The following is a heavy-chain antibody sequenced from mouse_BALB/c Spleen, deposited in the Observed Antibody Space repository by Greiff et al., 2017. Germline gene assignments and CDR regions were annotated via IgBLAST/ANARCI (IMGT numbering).Heavy chain of an antibody. CDR1: GYTFTSYW. CDR3: AGKNTYDGY. V-gene: IGHV1-7*01. CDR2: INPSTGYT. D-gene: IGHD2-14*01. Sequence: VQLQQSGAELAKPGASVKMSCKASGYTFTSYWMHWVKQRPGQGLEWIGYINPSTGYTEYNQKFKDKATLTADKSSSTAYMQLSSLTSEDSAVYYCAGKNTYDGYWGQGTTLTVSS. J-gene: IGHJ2*01.